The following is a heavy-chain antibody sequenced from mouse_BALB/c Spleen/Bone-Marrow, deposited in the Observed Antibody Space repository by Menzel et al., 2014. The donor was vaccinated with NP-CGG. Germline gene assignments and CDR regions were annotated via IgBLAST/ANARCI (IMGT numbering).Heavy chain of an antibody. Sequence: QVQLQQSGPGLVAPSQRLSIPCTVSGFSLTSYGVHWVRQPPGKGLEWLGVIWAGGSTNYNSALMSRLSISKDNSKSQVFLKMNSLQTDDTAMYYCARDRTGSGFDYWGQGTTLTVSS. V-gene: IGHV2-9*02. CDR1: GFSLTSYG. J-gene: IGHJ2*01. CDR2: IWAGGST. CDR3: ARDRTGSGFDY. D-gene: IGHD4-1*01.